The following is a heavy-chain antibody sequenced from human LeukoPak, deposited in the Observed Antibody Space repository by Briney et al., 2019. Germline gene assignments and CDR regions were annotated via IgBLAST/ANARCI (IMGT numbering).Heavy chain of an antibody. D-gene: IGHD6-6*01. Sequence: GGSLRLSCAASGFTFSSYSMNWVRQAPGKGLEWVSSISSSSSYIYYADSVKGRFTISRDNAKNSLYLQMNSLRAEDTAVYYCTRLAAAPGYAFDIWGQGTMVTVSS. V-gene: IGHV3-21*01. CDR1: GFTFSSYS. CDR2: ISSSSSYI. J-gene: IGHJ3*02. CDR3: TRLAAAPGYAFDI.